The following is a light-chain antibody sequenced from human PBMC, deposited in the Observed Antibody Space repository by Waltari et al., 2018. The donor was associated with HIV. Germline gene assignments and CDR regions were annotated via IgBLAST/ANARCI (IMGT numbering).Light chain of an antibody. J-gene: IGLJ1*01. CDR2: EVT. Sequence: QSALTQPASVSGSPGQSSTIPCTGTNSDVGTDNLVSWYQQHPGKAPQLMIYEVTKRPSGVSSRFSGSKTGNTASLTISGLQPEDEADYYCYSYAGREGLLHVFGTGTKVTVL. V-gene: IGLV2-23*02. CDR1: NSDVGTDNL. CDR3: YSYAGREGLLHV.